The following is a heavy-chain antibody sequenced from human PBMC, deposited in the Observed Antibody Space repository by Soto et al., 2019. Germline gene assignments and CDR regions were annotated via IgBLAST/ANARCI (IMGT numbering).Heavy chain of an antibody. V-gene: IGHV4-4*07. Sequence: ETLSLTCTVSGASIIGFYWSCILKCAGKGLEWIGRIYATGTTDYNPSLKSRVMMSVDTSKKQFSLKLRSVTAADTAVYYCVRDGTKTLRDWFDPWGQGISVTVSS. CDR3: VRDGTKTLRDWFDP. CDR2: IYATGTT. J-gene: IGHJ5*02. CDR1: GASIIGFY. D-gene: IGHD1-1*01.